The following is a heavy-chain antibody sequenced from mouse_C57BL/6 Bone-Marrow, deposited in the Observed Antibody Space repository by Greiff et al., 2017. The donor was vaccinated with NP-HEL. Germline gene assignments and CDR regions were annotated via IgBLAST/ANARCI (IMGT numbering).Heavy chain of an antibody. CDR3: ARSGLLDY. V-gene: IGHV1-69*01. Sequence: QVQLQQPGAELVMPGASVKLSCKASGYTFTSYWMHWVKQRPGQGLEWIGEIDPSDSYTNYNQKFKGKSTLTVDKSSSTAYMQLSSLTSEDSAVYYCARSGLLDYWGKGTTLTVSS. J-gene: IGHJ2*01. CDR2: IDPSDSYT. D-gene: IGHD3-1*01. CDR1: GYTFTSYW.